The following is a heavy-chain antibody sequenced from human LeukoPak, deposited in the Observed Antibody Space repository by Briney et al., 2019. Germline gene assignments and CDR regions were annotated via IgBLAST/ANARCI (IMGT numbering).Heavy chain of an antibody. CDR1: GASISSGNYY. J-gene: IGHJ4*02. CDR3: ARDPTYYGDYYYFDY. V-gene: IGHV4-61*02. D-gene: IGHD4-17*01. Sequence: SETLSLTCTVSGASISSGNYYWSWIRQPAGKGLEWIGRIYTSGTTNYNPSLKSRVTMSVDTSKNQFSLKLTSVTAADTAVYYCARDPTYYGDYYYFDYWGQGALVTVSS. CDR2: IYTSGTT.